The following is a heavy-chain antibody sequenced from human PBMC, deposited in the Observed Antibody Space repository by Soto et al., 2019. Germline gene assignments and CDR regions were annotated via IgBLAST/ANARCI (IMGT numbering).Heavy chain of an antibody. V-gene: IGHV4-4*07. J-gene: IGHJ5*02. Sequence: PSGTLALICNVSGASISCFYLSGIRKSTGKGLEWIGRIYATGTTDYNPSLKSRVMMSVDTSKKQFSLKLTSVTAADTAVYYCVRDGTKTLRDWFDPWGQGISVTVSS. CDR3: VRDGTKTLRDWFDP. CDR1: GASISCFY. D-gene: IGHD1-1*01. CDR2: IYATGTT.